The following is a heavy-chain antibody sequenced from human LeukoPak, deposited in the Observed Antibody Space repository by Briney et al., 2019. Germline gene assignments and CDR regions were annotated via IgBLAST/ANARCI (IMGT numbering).Heavy chain of an antibody. V-gene: IGHV4-34*01. CDR3: ARDVVAAPGTWDY. J-gene: IGHJ4*02. D-gene: IGHD6-13*01. CDR1: GGSFSGYC. Sequence: SETLSLTCSVYGGSFSGYCWSWIRQPPGKGLEWIGEINHSGSTNYNPSLKSRVTISVDTSKNQFSLKLSSVTAADTAVYYCARDVVAAPGTWDYWGQGTLVTVSS. CDR2: INHSGST.